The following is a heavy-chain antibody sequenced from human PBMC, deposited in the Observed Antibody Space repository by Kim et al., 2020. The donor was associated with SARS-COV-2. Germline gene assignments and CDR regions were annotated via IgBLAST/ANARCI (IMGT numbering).Heavy chain of an antibody. J-gene: IGHJ4*02. D-gene: IGHD6-19*01. V-gene: IGHV3-9*01. Sequence: GGSLRLSCAASGFTFDDYAMHWVRQAPGKGLEWVSGISWNSGSIGYADSVKGRFTISRDNAKNSLYLQMNSLRAEDTALYYCAKERAVADPVLDYWGQGT. CDR3: AKERAVADPVLDY. CDR2: ISWNSGSI. CDR1: GFTFDDYA.